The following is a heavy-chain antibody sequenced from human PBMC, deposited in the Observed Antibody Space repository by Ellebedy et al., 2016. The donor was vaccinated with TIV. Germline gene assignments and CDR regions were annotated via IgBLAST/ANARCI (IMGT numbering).Heavy chain of an antibody. Sequence: AASVKVSCKVSGYTLTELSIHWVRQAPGKGLEWMGGFDPEDGETTNAQKFQGRVTITRDTSASTAHMELSSLRSEDTAVYNCAYSTGTAYYYGMDVWGQGTTVTVSS. D-gene: IGHD1-1*01. CDR1: GYTLTELS. J-gene: IGHJ6*02. V-gene: IGHV1-24*01. CDR3: AYSTGTAYYYGMDV. CDR2: FDPEDGET.